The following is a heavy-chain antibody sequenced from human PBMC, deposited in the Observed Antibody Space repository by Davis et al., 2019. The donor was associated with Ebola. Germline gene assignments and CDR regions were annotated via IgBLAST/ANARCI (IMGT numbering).Heavy chain of an antibody. J-gene: IGHJ3*02. Sequence: GESLKISCAASGFTLSSYEMNWVRQAPGKGLEWVSYISSSGSTIYYADSVKGRFTISRDNAKNSLYLQMNSLRAEDTAVYYCARDRAAVVTPDAFDIWGQGTMVTVSS. D-gene: IGHD4-23*01. CDR1: GFTLSSYE. V-gene: IGHV3-48*03. CDR3: ARDRAAVVTPDAFDI. CDR2: ISSSGSTI.